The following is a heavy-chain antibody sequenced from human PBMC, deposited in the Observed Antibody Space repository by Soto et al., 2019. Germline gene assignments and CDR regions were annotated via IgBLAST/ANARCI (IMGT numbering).Heavy chain of an antibody. J-gene: IGHJ4*02. CDR2: IYPGDSDT. CDR1: GYSFTSYW. V-gene: IGHV5-51*01. D-gene: IGHD2-2*01. CDR3: ARSFHHSTVPAWPILHLYFDF. Sequence: PGASLKISCKGSGYSFTSYWIGWVRQMPGKGLEWMGIIYPGDSDTRYSPSFQGQVTISADKSISTAYLQWSSLKASDTAMYYCARSFHHSTVPAWPILHLYFDFWGKRTLVTVSS.